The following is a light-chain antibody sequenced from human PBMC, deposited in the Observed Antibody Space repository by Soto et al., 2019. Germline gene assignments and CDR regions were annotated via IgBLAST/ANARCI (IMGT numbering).Light chain of an antibody. CDR2: YDD. Sequence: QSVLTQPPSVSGAPRQRVTIACSGSSSNIGNNAVNWYQQLPGKPPKLLIYYDDLLPSGVSDRFSGSKSGPSASLAISGLQSEDEADYYCAAWDDSLNGVVFGGGTKLTVL. CDR1: SSNIGNNA. CDR3: AAWDDSLNGVV. J-gene: IGLJ2*01. V-gene: IGLV1-36*01.